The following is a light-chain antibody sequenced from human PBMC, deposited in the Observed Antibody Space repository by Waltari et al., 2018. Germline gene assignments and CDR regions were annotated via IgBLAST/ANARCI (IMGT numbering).Light chain of an antibody. CDR1: QSLLPSDGNTY. Sequence: DVVLTQSPLSLPVTLGQSASISCSSTQSLLPSDGNTYLNWFQQRPGQSPRSLIYKVSNRDSGVPDRFSGSGSGTDFTLKISRVEAEDVGVYYCMQGTYWPRTFGQGTKVEIK. J-gene: IGKJ1*01. CDR3: MQGTYWPRT. V-gene: IGKV2-30*02. CDR2: KVS.